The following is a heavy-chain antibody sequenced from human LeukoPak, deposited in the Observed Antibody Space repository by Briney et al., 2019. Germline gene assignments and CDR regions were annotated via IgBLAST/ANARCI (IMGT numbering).Heavy chain of an antibody. Sequence: ASVKVSCKPSGYTFPRYGISWVRQAPGPALEWMGWIRAYNGNTNYAQKLQGRVTMTTDASTSTAYMELRSLRSDDTAVYYCAREGRLLYFDWLLYRTTSPFDYWGQGTLVSVSS. D-gene: IGHD3-9*01. J-gene: IGHJ4*02. V-gene: IGHV1-18*01. CDR3: AREGRLLYFDWLLYRTTSPFDY. CDR2: IRAYNGNT. CDR1: GYTFPRYG.